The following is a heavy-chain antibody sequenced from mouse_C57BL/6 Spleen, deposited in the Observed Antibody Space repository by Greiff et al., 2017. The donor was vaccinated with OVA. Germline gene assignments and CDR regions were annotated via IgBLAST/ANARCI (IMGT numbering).Heavy chain of an antibody. CDR3: ARRTLYYGYDEFAY. V-gene: IGHV1-52*01. CDR2: IDPSDSET. J-gene: IGHJ3*01. CDR1: GYTFTSYW. D-gene: IGHD2-2*01. Sequence: QVQLQQPGAELVRPGSSVKLSCKASGYTFTSYWMHWVKQRPIQGLEWIGNIDPSDSETHYNQKFKDKATLTVDKSSSTAYMQLSSLTSEDSAVYYCARRTLYYGYDEFAYWGQGTLVTVSA.